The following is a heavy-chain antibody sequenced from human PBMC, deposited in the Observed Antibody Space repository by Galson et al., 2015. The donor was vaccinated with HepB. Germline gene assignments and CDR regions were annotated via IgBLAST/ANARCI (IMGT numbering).Heavy chain of an antibody. V-gene: IGHV3-23*01. J-gene: IGHJ3*02. CDR3: AKDQFAANRMWDAFDI. D-gene: IGHD6-13*01. Sequence: SLRLSCAASGFTFGNYAMTWVRQAPGRGLEWVSAIGGNGVDKDYADSVNGRFTISRDENTLYLQMSNLRVEDTAVYYCAKDQFAANRMWDAFDIWGQGAVVTVSS. CDR1: GFTFGNYA. CDR2: IGGNGVDK.